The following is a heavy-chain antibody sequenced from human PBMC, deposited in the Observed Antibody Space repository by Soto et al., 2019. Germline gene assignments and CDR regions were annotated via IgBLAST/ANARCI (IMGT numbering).Heavy chain of an antibody. CDR2: ISAYNGNT. J-gene: IGHJ4*02. CDR1: GYTFTSYG. Sequence: QVQLVQSGAEVKKPGASVKVSCKASGYTFTSYGISWVRQAPGQGLEWMGWISAYNGNTNYAQKLQGRVTMTTDTAXSXXYMELRSLRSDDTAVYYCAREEGLTYYYDSSGYYSWGQGTLVTVSS. D-gene: IGHD3-22*01. V-gene: IGHV1-18*01. CDR3: AREEGLTYYYDSSGYYS.